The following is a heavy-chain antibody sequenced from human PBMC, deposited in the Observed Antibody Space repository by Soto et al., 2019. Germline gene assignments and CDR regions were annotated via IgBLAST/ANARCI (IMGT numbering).Heavy chain of an antibody. CDR1: GFTFSSYS. V-gene: IGHV3-21*01. D-gene: IGHD2-15*01. CDR2: ISSSSSYI. J-gene: IGHJ6*02. CDR3: ARDARIFGMDV. Sequence: LRLSCAASGFTFSSYSMNWVRQAPGKGLEWVSSISSSSSYIYYADSVKGRFTISRDNAKNSLYLQMNSLRAEDTAVYYCARDARIFGMDVWGQGTTVTVSS.